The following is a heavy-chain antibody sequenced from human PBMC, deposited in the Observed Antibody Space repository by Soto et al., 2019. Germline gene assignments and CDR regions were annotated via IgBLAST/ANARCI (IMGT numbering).Heavy chain of an antibody. D-gene: IGHD5-18*01. J-gene: IGHJ6*02. Sequence: GGSLRLSCAASGFTFSGYAMSWVRQTPGKGLEWVSSISGSGGSTYYADSVKGRFTISRDNSKNTPYLQMNSLRVEDTAVYYCTTQVGSSYGFYYYGMDVWGQGTTVTVSS. CDR3: TTQVGSSYGFYYYGMDV. CDR2: ISGSGGST. V-gene: IGHV3-23*01. CDR1: GFTFSGYA.